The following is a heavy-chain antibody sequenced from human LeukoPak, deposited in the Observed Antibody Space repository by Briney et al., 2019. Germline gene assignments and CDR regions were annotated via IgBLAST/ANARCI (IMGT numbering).Heavy chain of an antibody. CDR1: GGSFSGYY. Sequence: ASETLSLTCAVYGGSFSGYYWGWIRQPPGKGLEWIGSIYYSGSTYYNPSLKSRVTISVDTSKNQFSLKLSSVTAADTAVYYCASLVYCSSTSCYNYYYYYMDVWGKGTTVTVSS. D-gene: IGHD2-2*02. V-gene: IGHV4-39*01. CDR3: ASLVYCSSTSCYNYYYYYMDV. J-gene: IGHJ6*03. CDR2: IYYSGST.